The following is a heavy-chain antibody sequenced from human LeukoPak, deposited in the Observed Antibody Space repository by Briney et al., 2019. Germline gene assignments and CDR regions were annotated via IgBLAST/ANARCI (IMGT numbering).Heavy chain of an antibody. CDR3: AKESRTYCYDSSGYRYFDY. V-gene: IGHV3-23*01. Sequence: GGSLRLSCAASGFTFSSYAMSWVRQAPGKGLEWVSAISGSGGSTYYADSVKGRFTISRDNSKNTLYLQMNGLRAEDTAVYYCAKESRTYCYDSSGYRYFDYWGQGTLVTVSS. CDR2: ISGSGGST. J-gene: IGHJ4*02. CDR1: GFTFSSYA. D-gene: IGHD3-22*01.